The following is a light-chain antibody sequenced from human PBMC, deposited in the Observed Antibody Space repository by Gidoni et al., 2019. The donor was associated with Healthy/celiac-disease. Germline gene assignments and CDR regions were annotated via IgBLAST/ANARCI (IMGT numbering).Light chain of an antibody. CDR1: QSISSW. CDR2: DAS. Sequence: DIQMTQSPSTLPASVGDRVTITCRASQSISSWLAWYQQKPGKAPKLLIDDASSLESGVPSRFSGSGSGTEFTLTISSLQPDDFATYYCQQYNSYSWTFGQGTKVEIK. CDR3: QQYNSYSWT. J-gene: IGKJ1*01. V-gene: IGKV1-5*01.